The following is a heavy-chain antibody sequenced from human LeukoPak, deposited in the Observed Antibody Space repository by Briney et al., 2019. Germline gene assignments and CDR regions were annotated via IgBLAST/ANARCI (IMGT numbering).Heavy chain of an antibody. J-gene: IGHJ5*02. V-gene: IGHV3-64*01. Sequence: GGSLRLSCAASGFIFSSCAMHWVRQAPGKGLEYVAAISGNGDSTYYASSVKGRFTISRDNSKNTLYLQMGSLRAEDMAVYYCVREVYDGNWFDPWGQGTLVTVSS. CDR1: GFIFSSCA. CDR2: ISGNGDST. CDR3: VREVYDGNWFDP. D-gene: IGHD3-3*01.